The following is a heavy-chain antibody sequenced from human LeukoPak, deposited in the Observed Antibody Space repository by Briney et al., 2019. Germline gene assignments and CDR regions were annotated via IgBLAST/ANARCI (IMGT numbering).Heavy chain of an antibody. CDR1: GFTFSSYA. CDR3: ARSPRGIAAVDV. J-gene: IGHJ6*04. Sequence: PGGSLRLSCAASGFTFSSYAMHWVRQGPGKGLEYVSAISSNGGSTYYANSVKGRFTISRDNSKNTLYLQMGSLRAEDMAVYYCARSPRGIAAVDVGGKGTTVTVSS. V-gene: IGHV3-64*01. CDR2: ISSNGGST. D-gene: IGHD6-25*01.